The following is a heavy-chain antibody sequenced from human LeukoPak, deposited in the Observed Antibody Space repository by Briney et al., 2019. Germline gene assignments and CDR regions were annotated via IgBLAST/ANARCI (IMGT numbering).Heavy chain of an antibody. CDR1: GFTFSTFA. J-gene: IGHJ4*02. CDR3: ARGLMVRGVTRNFDY. D-gene: IGHD3-10*01. Sequence: PGGSLRLSCAASGFTFSTFAMSWVRQAPGKGLEWVSIISDSGGSTCYADSVKGRFTISRDNSKNTLYLQVNSLRAEDTAVYYCARGLMVRGVTRNFDYWGQGTLVTVSS. CDR2: ISDSGGST. V-gene: IGHV3-23*01.